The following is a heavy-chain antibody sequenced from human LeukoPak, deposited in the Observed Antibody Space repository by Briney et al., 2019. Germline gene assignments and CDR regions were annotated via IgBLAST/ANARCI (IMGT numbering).Heavy chain of an antibody. Sequence: GGSLRLSCAASGFTFSSYWMSWVRQAPGKGLEWVANIKQDGREKYYADSVKGRFTISRDDAKNSLYLQMNSLRAEDTAVYYCAKRTGGPCTYWGQGTLVTVSS. CDR2: IKQDGREK. D-gene: IGHD4-23*01. V-gene: IGHV3-7*02. J-gene: IGHJ4*02. CDR1: GFTFSSYW. CDR3: AKRTGGPCTY.